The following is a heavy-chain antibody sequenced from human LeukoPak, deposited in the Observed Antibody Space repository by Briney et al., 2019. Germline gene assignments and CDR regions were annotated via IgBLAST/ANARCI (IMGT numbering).Heavy chain of an antibody. Sequence: ASETLSLTCTVSGGSIGSSSYYWGWIRQPPGKGLEWIGSIYYSGSTYYNPSLKSRVTISVDTSKNQFSLKLSSVTAADTAVYYCARHYDSSGYYYYAEYFQHWGQGTLVTVSS. CDR1: GGSIGSSSYY. CDR3: ARHYDSSGYYYYAEYFQH. J-gene: IGHJ1*01. V-gene: IGHV4-39*01. CDR2: IYYSGST. D-gene: IGHD3-22*01.